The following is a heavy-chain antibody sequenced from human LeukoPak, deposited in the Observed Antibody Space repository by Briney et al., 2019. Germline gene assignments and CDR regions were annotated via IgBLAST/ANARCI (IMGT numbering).Heavy chain of an antibody. V-gene: IGHV4-61*02. J-gene: IGHJ4*02. CDR3: ARSHYDILTGYHDY. Sequence: SETLSLTCTVSGGSISSGSYYWSWIRQPAGKGLEWIGRIYTSGSTNYNPSLKSRVTISVDTSKNQFSLKLSSVTAADTAVYYCARSHYDILTGYHDYWGQGTLATVSS. CDR1: GGSISSGSYY. D-gene: IGHD3-9*01. CDR2: IYTSGST.